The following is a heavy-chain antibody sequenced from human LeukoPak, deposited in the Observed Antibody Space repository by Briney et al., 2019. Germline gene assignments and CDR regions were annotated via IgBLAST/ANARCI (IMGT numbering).Heavy chain of an antibody. D-gene: IGHD4-17*01. Sequence: SETLSLTCTVSGGSISSYYWGWIRQPPGKGLEWIGSIYHSGSTYYNPSLKSRVTISVDTSKNQFSLKLSSVTAADTAVYYCARDESLHDYGDYLSYYFDYWGQGTLVTVSS. J-gene: IGHJ4*02. CDR2: IYHSGST. CDR1: GGSISSYY. CDR3: ARDESLHDYGDYLSYYFDY. V-gene: IGHV4-38-2*02.